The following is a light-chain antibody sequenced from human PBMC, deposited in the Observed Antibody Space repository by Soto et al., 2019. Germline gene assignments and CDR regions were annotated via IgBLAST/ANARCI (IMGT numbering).Light chain of an antibody. J-gene: IGKJ5*01. Sequence: DIQVTQSPSSLSASVGNRVTITCRASQSISSSLNWYQQKPGKAPKLLIYAAASLQSGVPSRFSGSASGTDFTLTINSLQPEDFATYYCQQSYSIPYTFGQGTRLEIK. CDR1: QSISSS. V-gene: IGKV1-39*01. CDR2: AAA. CDR3: QQSYSIPYT.